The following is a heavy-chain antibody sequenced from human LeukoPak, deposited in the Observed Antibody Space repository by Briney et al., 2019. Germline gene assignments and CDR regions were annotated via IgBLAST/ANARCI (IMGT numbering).Heavy chain of an antibody. CDR2: INHSGST. CDR3: ARHSTFFGVVIIKGRVRGPFDY. J-gene: IGHJ4*02. V-gene: IGHV4-34*01. Sequence: SETLSLTCTVSGGSISSYYWSWIRQPPGKGLEWIGEINHSGSTNYNPSLKSRVTISVDTSKNQFSLKLSSVTAADTAVYYCARHSTFFGVVIIKGRVRGPFDYWGQGTLVTVSS. CDR1: GGSISSYY. D-gene: IGHD3-3*01.